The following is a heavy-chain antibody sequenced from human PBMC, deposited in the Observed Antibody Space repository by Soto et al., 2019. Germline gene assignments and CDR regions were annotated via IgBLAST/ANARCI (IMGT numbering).Heavy chain of an antibody. J-gene: IGHJ5*02. CDR1: GGSISSGDYY. CDR3: ARGVTIFGGVPFNP. D-gene: IGHD3-3*01. CDR2: IYYSART. Sequence: PSETLSLTCTVSGGSISSGDYYWSWIRQPPGKALEWIGYIYYSARTYYNPSLKSRVTISVDTSKNQFSLKLSSVTAADTAVYYCARGVTIFGGVPFNPCGQGTLVTVAS. V-gene: IGHV4-30-4*01.